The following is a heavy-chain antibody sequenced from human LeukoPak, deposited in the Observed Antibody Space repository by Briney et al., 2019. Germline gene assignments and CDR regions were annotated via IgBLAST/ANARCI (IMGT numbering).Heavy chain of an antibody. CDR3: ARDVRALYYDSFFEPANYFDY. Sequence: ASVKVSCKASGYTFTSYYMHWVRQAPGQGLEWMGIINPSGGSTSYAQKFQGRVTMTRDTSTSTVYMELSSLRSEDTAVYYCARDVRALYYDSFFEPANYFDYWGQGTLVTVSS. CDR2: INPSGGST. J-gene: IGHJ4*02. V-gene: IGHV1-46*01. CDR1: GYTFTSYY. D-gene: IGHD3-22*01.